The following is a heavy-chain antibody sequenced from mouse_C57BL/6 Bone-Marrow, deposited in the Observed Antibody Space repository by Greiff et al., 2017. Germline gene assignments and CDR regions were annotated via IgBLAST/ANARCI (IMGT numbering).Heavy chain of an antibody. CDR1: GYSFTGYY. V-gene: IGHV1-42*01. Sequence: VQLQQSGPELVKPGASVKISCKASGYSFTGYYMNWVKQSPEKSLEWIGEINPSTGGTTSNQKFKAKATLTVDKSSSKADMQLKSLTSEDSAVYYCARDYGFDYWGQGTTLTVSS. D-gene: IGHD1-1*01. CDR2: INPSTGGT. J-gene: IGHJ2*01. CDR3: ARDYGFDY.